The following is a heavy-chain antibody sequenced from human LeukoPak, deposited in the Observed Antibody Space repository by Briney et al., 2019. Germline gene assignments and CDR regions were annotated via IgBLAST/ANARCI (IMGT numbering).Heavy chain of an antibody. CDR3: ARGPPYSGSYYGDAFDI. Sequence: SETLSLTCAVYGGSSSGYYWSWIRQPPGKGLEWIGEINHSGSTNYNPSLKSRVTISVDTSKNQFSLKLSSVTAADTAAYYCARGPPYSGSYYGDAFDIWGQGTMVTVSS. D-gene: IGHD1-26*01. CDR1: GGSSSGYY. V-gene: IGHV4-34*01. CDR2: INHSGST. J-gene: IGHJ3*02.